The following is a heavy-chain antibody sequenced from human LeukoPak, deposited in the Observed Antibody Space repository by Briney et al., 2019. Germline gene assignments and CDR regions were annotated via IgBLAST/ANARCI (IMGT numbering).Heavy chain of an antibody. CDR3: ARRAGAYSHPYDY. V-gene: IGHV3-53*01. CDR2: IYSDNT. D-gene: IGHD4/OR15-4a*01. CDR1: GFTFSNYW. J-gene: IGHJ4*02. Sequence: PGGSLRLSCAASGFTFSNYWMNWVRQAPGKGLEWVSFIYSDNTHYSDSVKGRFTISRDNSKNTLYLQMNSLRAEDTAVYYCARRAGAYSHPYDYWGQGTLVTVSS.